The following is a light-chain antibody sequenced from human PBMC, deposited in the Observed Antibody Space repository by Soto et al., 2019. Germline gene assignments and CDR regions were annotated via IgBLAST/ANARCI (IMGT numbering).Light chain of an antibody. CDR3: QQYNNWPLT. CDR1: QSVSSN. CDR2: GAS. Sequence: EIVMTQSPATLSVYTGERATLSCRASQSVSSNLAWYQQKPGQAPRLLIYGASTRATGIPARFSGSGSGTEFTLTISSLQSEDFAVYYCQQYNNWPLTFGGGTKVDIK. V-gene: IGKV3-15*01. J-gene: IGKJ4*01.